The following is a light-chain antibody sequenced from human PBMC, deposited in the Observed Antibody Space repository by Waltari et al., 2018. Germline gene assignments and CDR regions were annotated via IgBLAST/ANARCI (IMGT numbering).Light chain of an antibody. CDR1: QGITNS. Sequence: DIQMTQSPSSLSASLGDRVTITCRASQGITNSLACYQQQPGTAPKLLLSAASTLESGVPFRFSGSGSGTDFTLTITSLQPEDFATYYCQQYYSVPLTFGGGTKVEIK. CDR3: QQYYSVPLT. J-gene: IGKJ4*01. CDR2: AAS. V-gene: IGKV1-NL1*01.